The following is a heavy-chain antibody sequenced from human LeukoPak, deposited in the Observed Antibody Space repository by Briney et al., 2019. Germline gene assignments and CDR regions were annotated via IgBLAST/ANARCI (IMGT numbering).Heavy chain of an antibody. Sequence: PGGSRRLSCAASGFTFSNYNMIWVRQAPGKGLESVSYISSSGSIMHYADSVRGRFTISRDNAKKSLYLQMNSLRAEDTAVYYCARVWDGYSGEDYWGQGTLVTVSS. CDR1: GFTFSNYN. V-gene: IGHV3-48*01. D-gene: IGHD5-18*01. J-gene: IGHJ4*02. CDR2: ISSSGSIM. CDR3: ARVWDGYSGEDY.